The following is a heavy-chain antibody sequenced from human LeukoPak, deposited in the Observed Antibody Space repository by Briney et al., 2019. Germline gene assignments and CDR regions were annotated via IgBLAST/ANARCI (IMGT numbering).Heavy chain of an antibody. D-gene: IGHD6-19*01. CDR2: IYYSGST. J-gene: IGHJ4*02. CDR3: ARDQGQWPPQD. CDR1: GGSISSYY. V-gene: IGHV4-59*01. Sequence: PSETLSLTCTVSGGSISSYYWSWIRQPPGKGLEWIGYIYYSGSTNYNPSLKSRVTISVDTSKNQFSLKLSSVTAADTAVYYCARDQGQWPPQDWGQGTLVAVSS.